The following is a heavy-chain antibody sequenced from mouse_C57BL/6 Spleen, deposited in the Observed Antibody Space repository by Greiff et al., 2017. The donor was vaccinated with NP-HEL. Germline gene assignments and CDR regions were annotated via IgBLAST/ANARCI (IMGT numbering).Heavy chain of an antibody. CDR2: IHPNSGST. Sequence: QVQLQQPGAELVKPGASVKLSCKASGYTFTSYWMHWVKQRPGQGLEWIGMIHPNSGSTNYNEKFKSKATLTVDKSSSTAYMQLSSLTSEDSAVYYCASPVVAGRYAMDYWGQGTSVTVSS. CDR1: GYTFTSYW. J-gene: IGHJ4*01. D-gene: IGHD1-1*01. V-gene: IGHV1-64*01. CDR3: ASPVVAGRYAMDY.